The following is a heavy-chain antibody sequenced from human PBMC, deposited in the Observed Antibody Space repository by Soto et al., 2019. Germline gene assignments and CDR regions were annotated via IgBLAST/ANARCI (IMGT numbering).Heavy chain of an antibody. D-gene: IGHD2-2*01. CDR3: ARYCSSSSCSKLYDMDV. CDR1: GYSFTKYW. CDR2: IYTSYSYS. V-gene: IGHV5-10-1*01. Sequence: PVDSLKISCKCSGYSFTKYWIIWVRQVPGKGMEWMGRIYTSYSYSHYSPSFQGHFTISVDKSISTGYLQWSSLKASDTSIYYCARYCSSSSCSKLYDMDVWGQGTTDSVSS. J-gene: IGHJ6*02.